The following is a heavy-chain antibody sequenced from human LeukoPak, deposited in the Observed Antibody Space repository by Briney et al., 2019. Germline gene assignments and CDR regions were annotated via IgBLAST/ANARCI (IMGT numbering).Heavy chain of an antibody. Sequence: ASVKVSCKASGYTFTSYDINWVRQATGQGLEWMGWMNPNSGNTGYAQKFQGRVTMTRNTSISTAYMELSSLRSEDTAVYYCARSSIYDISTITQWGQGTLVTVSS. CDR3: ARSSIYDISTITQ. CDR1: GYTFTSYD. V-gene: IGHV1-8*01. J-gene: IGHJ4*02. D-gene: IGHD3-9*01. CDR2: MNPNSGNT.